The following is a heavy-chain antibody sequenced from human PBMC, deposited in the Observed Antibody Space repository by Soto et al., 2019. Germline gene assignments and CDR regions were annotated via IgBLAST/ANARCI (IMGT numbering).Heavy chain of an antibody. CDR2: ISYDGSNK. J-gene: IGHJ5*02. CDR3: ARDRGIGELWVSGWFDP. Sequence: PGGSLRLSCAASGFNFSSYAMHWVRQAPGKGLEWVAVISYDGSNKYYADSVKGRFTISRDNSKNTLYLQMNSLRAEDTAVYYCARDRGIGELWVSGWFDPWGQGTLVTVSS. CDR1: GFNFSSYA. V-gene: IGHV3-30-3*01. D-gene: IGHD3-10*01.